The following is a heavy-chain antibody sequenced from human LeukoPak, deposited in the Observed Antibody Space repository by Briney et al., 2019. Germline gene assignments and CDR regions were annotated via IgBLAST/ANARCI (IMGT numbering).Heavy chain of an antibody. V-gene: IGHV4-39*07. CDR3: ARGRGRGAFGY. J-gene: IGHJ4*02. D-gene: IGHD3-10*01. Sequence: SETLSLTCTVSGGSISSSSYYWGWIRQPPGKGLEWIGEINHSGSTNYNPSLKSRVTISVDTSKNQFSLKLSSVTAADTAVYYCARGRGRGAFGYWGQGTLVTVSS. CDR1: GGSISSSSYY. CDR2: INHSGST.